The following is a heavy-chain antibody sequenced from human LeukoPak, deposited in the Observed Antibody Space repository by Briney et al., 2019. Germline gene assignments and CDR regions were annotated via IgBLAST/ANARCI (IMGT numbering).Heavy chain of an antibody. J-gene: IGHJ4*02. CDR3: ARVGYSGWNLEY. D-gene: IGHD5-12*01. V-gene: IGHV3-7*01. Sequence: GGSLRLSCAASGFTFGSYWMSWVRQAPGKGLEWVANINQGGSVKYYVDSVKGRFTISRDDAKNSLYVQMNSLRDEDTAVYYCARVGYSGWNLEYWGQGTLVTVSS. CDR2: INQGGSVK. CDR1: GFTFGSYW.